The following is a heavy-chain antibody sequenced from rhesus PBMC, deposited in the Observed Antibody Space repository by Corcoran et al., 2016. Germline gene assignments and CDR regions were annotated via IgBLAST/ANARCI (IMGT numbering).Heavy chain of an antibody. CDR1: GGSVSSSNW. V-gene: IGHV4-65*01. Sequence: QVQLQESGPGLVKPSETLSLTCAVSGGSVSSSNWWSWIRQPPGKGLEWIGYISGSSGSTYYNPSLKRRVTMSTDTSKNQFSLKLSSVTAADTAVYYCARDLGGSYAFDYWGQGVLVTVSS. CDR2: ISGSSGST. J-gene: IGHJ4*01. CDR3: ARDLGGSYAFDY. D-gene: IGHD1-44*02.